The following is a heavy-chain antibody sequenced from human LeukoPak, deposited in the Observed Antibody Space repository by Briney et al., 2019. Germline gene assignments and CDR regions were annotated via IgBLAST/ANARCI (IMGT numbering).Heavy chain of an antibody. CDR3: YSMIVVEIRVINDY. J-gene: IGHJ4*02. D-gene: IGHD3-22*01. CDR2: IYTGETT. V-gene: IGHV3-66*01. CDR1: GFTVSSKY. Sequence: GESLRLSCAASGFTVSSKYMSWVRQAPGKGLEWVSVIYTGETTYYADSVKGRFTISRDNSKNTLYLQMDGLRVEDTAVYYCYSMIVVEIRVINDYWGQGTLVTVSS.